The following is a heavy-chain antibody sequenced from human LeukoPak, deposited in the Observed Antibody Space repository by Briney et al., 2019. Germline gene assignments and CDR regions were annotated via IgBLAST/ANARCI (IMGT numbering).Heavy chain of an antibody. CDR1: GGSICSGDYY. CDR2: IYCSGST. J-gene: IGHJ6*03. V-gene: IGHV4-30-4*08. D-gene: IGHD3-10*01. CDR3: ARDSSDMVRGVINYYYYYMDV. Sequence: SETLSLTCTVSGGSICSGDYYWSWIRQPPGKGLEWIGYIYCSGSTYYNPSLKSRVTISVDTSKNQFSLKLSSVTAADTAVYYCARDSSDMVRGVINYYYYYMDVWGKGTTVTVSS.